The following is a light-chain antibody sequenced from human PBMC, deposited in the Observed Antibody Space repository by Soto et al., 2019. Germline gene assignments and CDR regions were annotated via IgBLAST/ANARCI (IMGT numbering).Light chain of an antibody. CDR3: QQYNSYSPRLT. V-gene: IGKV1-5*03. J-gene: IGKJ4*01. CDR1: QSISNW. Sequence: DIQMTQSPSTLSASVGDRVTITCRASQSISNWLAWYQQKPGKAPKLLIYRASSLESGVPSRFSGSGSGTEFTLTISSLQPDDFAIYYCQQYNSYSPRLTFGGGPKVETK. CDR2: RAS.